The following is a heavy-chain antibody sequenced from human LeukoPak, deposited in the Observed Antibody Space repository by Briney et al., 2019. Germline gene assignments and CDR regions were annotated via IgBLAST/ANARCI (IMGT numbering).Heavy chain of an antibody. V-gene: IGHV1-69*01. J-gene: IGHJ4*02. CDR1: GGTFSSYA. Sequence: SVKVSCKASGGTFSSYAISWVRQAPGQGLEWMGGIIPIFGTANYAQKFQGRVTITADESTSTAYMELSSLRSEDTAVHYCARRYSGSYSFFDYWGQGTLVTVSS. D-gene: IGHD1-26*01. CDR2: IIPIFGTA. CDR3: ARRYSGSYSFFDY.